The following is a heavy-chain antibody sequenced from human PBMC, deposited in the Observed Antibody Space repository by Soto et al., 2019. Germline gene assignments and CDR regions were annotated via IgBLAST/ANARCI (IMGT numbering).Heavy chain of an antibody. V-gene: IGHV3-23*01. D-gene: IGHD6-19*01. Sequence: GGSMRLSCADSGFTFSSYAMSWVRQAPGKGLEWVSAISGSGDSTYYADSVKGRFTISRDNSKNTLYLQMNSLRAEDTAVYYCAKEIAVAGPSYFDYWGQGTLVTVSS. J-gene: IGHJ4*02. CDR2: ISGSGDST. CDR1: GFTFSSYA. CDR3: AKEIAVAGPSYFDY.